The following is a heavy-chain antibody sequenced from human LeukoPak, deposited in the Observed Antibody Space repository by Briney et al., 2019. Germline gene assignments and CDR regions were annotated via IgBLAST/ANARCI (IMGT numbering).Heavy chain of an antibody. CDR2: ISGSGGST. Sequence: PGGSLRLSCAASGFTFSSYAMSWVRQAPGKGLERVSAISGSGGSTYYADSVKGRFTISRDNSKNTLYLQMNSLRAEDTAVYYCAKLSTMVRGGSFDYWGQGTLVTVSS. V-gene: IGHV3-23*01. D-gene: IGHD3-10*01. CDR3: AKLSTMVRGGSFDY. CDR1: GFTFSSYA. J-gene: IGHJ4*02.